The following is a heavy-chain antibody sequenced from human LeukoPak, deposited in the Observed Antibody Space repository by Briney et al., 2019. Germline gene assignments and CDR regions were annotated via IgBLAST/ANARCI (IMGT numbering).Heavy chain of an antibody. D-gene: IGHD6-19*01. CDR1: GYNFNNYW. J-gene: IGHJ4*02. CDR3: ATLLRGIYSSGPHASFDY. Sequence: GESLKISCKTSGYNFNNYWIAWVRQMPGKGLEWMGIIYPGDSDTRYSPSFQGHVTISADKSISTAYLHCSSLKASDTAIYYCATLLRGIYSSGPHASFDYWGQGTLVTVSS. CDR2: IYPGDSDT. V-gene: IGHV5-51*01.